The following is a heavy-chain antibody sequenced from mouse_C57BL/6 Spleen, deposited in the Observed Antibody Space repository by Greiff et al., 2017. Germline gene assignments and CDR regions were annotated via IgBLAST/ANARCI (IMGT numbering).Heavy chain of an antibody. CDR1: GYSITSGYY. CDR3: ARDYDGYYFDY. D-gene: IGHD2-12*01. Sequence: DVKLQESGPGLVKPSQSLSLTCSVTGYSITSGYYWNRIRQFPGNKLEWMGYISYDGSNNYNPSLKNRISITRDTSKNQFFLKLNSVTTEDTATYYCARDYDGYYFDYWGQGTTLTVSS. CDR2: ISYDGSN. J-gene: IGHJ2*01. V-gene: IGHV3-6*01.